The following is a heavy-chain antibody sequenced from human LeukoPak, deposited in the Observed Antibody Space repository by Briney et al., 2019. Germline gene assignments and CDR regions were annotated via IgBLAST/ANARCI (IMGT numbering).Heavy chain of an antibody. D-gene: IGHD6-19*01. J-gene: IGHJ5*02. V-gene: IGHV4-34*01. CDR1: GFNFGDYG. CDR3: ARGGFSSGWYVGNNWFDP. CDR2: INNSGST. Sequence: PGGSLRLSCTGSGFNFGDYGLSWVRQPPGKGLEWIGEINNSGSTNYNPSLKSRVTISVDTSKNQFSLKLSSVTAADTAVYYCARGGFSSGWYVGNNWFDPWGQGTLVTVSS.